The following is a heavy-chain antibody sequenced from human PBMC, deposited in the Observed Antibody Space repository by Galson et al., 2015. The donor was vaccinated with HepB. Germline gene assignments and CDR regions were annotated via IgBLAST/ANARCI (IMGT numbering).Heavy chain of an antibody. V-gene: IGHV3-23*01. D-gene: IGHD6-13*01. J-gene: IGHJ1*01. Sequence: SLRLSCAASGFTFSSYAMSWVRQAPGKGLEWVSAISGSGGSTYYADSVKGRFTISRDNSKNTLYLQMNSLRAEDTAVYYCAKDGGSSWYLFYFRHWGQGTLVTVSS. CDR3: AKDGGSSWYLFYFRH. CDR2: ISGSGGST. CDR1: GFTFSSYA.